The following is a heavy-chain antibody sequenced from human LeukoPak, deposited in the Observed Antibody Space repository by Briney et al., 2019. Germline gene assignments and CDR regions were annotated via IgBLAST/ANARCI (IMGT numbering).Heavy chain of an antibody. D-gene: IGHD5-18*01. V-gene: IGHV3-33*01. CDR3: ARVHRGYSYGRLDY. Sequence: QPGGSLRLSCAASGFTFSSYGMHWVRQAPGKGLEWVAVIWYDGSNKYYADSVKGRFTISRDNAKNSLYLEMNSLRDEDTAVYYCARVHRGYSYGRLDYWGQGTLVTVSS. CDR1: GFTFSSYG. CDR2: IWYDGSNK. J-gene: IGHJ4*02.